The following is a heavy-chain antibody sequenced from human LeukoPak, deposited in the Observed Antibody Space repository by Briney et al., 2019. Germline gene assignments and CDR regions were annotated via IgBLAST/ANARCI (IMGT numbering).Heavy chain of an antibody. J-gene: IGHJ4*02. V-gene: IGHV1-69*05. CDR1: GGTFISYA. D-gene: IGHD3-10*01. Sequence: ASVKVSCKASGGTFISYAISWVRQAPGQGLEWMGGIIPIFGTANYAQKFQGRVTITTDESTSTAYMELSSLRSEDTAVYYCARDSYYGSGSYDYWGQGTLVTVSS. CDR3: ARDSYYGSGSYDY. CDR2: IIPIFGTA.